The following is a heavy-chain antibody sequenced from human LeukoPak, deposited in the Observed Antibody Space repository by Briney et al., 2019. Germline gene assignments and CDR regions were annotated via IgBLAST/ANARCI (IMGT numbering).Heavy chain of an antibody. CDR2: IYYSGSA. V-gene: IGHV4-59*12. J-gene: IGHJ4*02. D-gene: IGHD3-22*01. CDR1: GGSINNYY. Sequence: SETLSLTCTVSGGSINNYYWSWIRQPPGKGLEYIGYIYYSGSANYNPSLKSRVTISVDTSKNQFSLKLSSVTAADTAVYYCARYSGYYLSYFDYWGQGTLVTVSS. CDR3: ARYSGYYLSYFDY.